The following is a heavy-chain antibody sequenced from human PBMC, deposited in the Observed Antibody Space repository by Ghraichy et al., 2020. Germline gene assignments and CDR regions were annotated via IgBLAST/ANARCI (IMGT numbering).Heavy chain of an antibody. CDR1: GFTFSGYS. D-gene: IGHD3-10*01. CDR2: VSRSSSYI. J-gene: IGHJ3*01. CDR3: AVKSGWFGESRDAFYL. Sequence: GGSLRLSCAASGFTFSGYSMNWVRQAPGKGLEWVSTVSRSSSYIFYADSVQGRFTISRDNAKNSLFLQMNSLRDEDTAVYYCAVKSGWFGESRDAFYLWGQGTLVTVSS. V-gene: IGHV3-21*01.